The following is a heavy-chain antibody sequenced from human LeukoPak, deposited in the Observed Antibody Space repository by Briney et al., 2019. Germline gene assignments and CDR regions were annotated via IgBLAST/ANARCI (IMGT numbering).Heavy chain of an antibody. CDR2: IAYDGSNK. J-gene: IGHJ4*02. D-gene: IGHD3-10*01. Sequence: GGSLRLSCAASGFTFSSYGMHWVRQAPGKGLEWVAVIAYDGSNKYYADSVKGRFTISRDNSKNTLYLQMNSLRAEGTAVYYCAKEYRGALDYWGQGTLVTVSS. CDR3: AKEYRGALDY. CDR1: GFTFSSYG. V-gene: IGHV3-30*18.